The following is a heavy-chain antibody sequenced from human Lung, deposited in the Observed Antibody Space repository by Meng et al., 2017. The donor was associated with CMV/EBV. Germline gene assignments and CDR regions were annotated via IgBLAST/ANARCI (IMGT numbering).Heavy chain of an antibody. D-gene: IGHD3-3*01. Sequence: GESLKISCTTSGFTFGDYAMNWVRQAPGKGLEWVGFIRSKTYGGTTDYAASVRGRFTISRDDSKSIAYLQMNGLKIEDAAMYYCTRGGLTGDLWNGYRDYWGQGAXVTVSS. V-gene: IGHV3-49*04. CDR2: IRSKTYGGTT. J-gene: IGHJ4*02. CDR1: GFTFGDYA. CDR3: TRGGLTGDLWNGYRDY.